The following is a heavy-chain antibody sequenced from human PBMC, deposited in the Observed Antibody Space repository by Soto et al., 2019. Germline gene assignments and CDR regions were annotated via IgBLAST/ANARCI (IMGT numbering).Heavy chain of an antibody. J-gene: IGHJ3*02. CDR2: ISGSGGST. V-gene: IGHV3-23*01. Sequence: GGSLRLSCAASGFTFSSYAMSWVRQAPGKGLEWVSAISGSGGSTYYADSVKGRFTISRDNSKNTLYLQMNSLRAEDTAVYYCAKDLGPPDYYDSSSNAFDIWGQGTMVTVSS. CDR1: GFTFSSYA. D-gene: IGHD3-22*01. CDR3: AKDLGPPDYYDSSSNAFDI.